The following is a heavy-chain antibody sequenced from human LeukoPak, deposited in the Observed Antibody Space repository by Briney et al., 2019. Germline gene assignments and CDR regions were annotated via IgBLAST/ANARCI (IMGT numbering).Heavy chain of an antibody. V-gene: IGHV3-23*01. D-gene: IGHD1-26*01. CDR3: AKGDTTWELPHDY. CDR2: ISTNTAST. Sequence: GGSLRLSCAGSGFTFRNYGMSWVRQAPGKGLEWVSHISTNTASTYYADSVKGRFTISRDNSKNTLYMQMNSLRAEDTAVYYCAKGDTTWELPHDYWGQGTLVTVSS. CDR1: GFTFRNYG. J-gene: IGHJ4*02.